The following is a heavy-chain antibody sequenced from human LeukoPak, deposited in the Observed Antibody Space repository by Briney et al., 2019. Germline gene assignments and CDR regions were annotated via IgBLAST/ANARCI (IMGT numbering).Heavy chain of an antibody. Sequence: GGSLRLSCAASGITFSSYGMSWVRQAPGKGLEWVSVISGSGGSTHYADSVKGRFTISRDNSKNTLYLQMNSLRAEDTAVCYCAKAHGTGDSPYWYFDLWGRGTLVTVSS. CDR2: ISGSGGST. V-gene: IGHV3-23*01. J-gene: IGHJ2*01. CDR3: AKAHGTGDSPYWYFDL. CDR1: GITFSSYG. D-gene: IGHD7-27*01.